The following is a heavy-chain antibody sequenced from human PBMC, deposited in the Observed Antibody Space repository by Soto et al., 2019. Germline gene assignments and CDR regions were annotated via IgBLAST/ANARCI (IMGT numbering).Heavy chain of an antibody. CDR3: ARDRGGGSGTPRGYYYYHYMDV. D-gene: IGHD3-10*01. J-gene: IGHJ6*03. CDR2: IYYSGST. Sequence: SETLSLTCTVSGGSISSYYWSWIRQPPGKGLEWIGYIYYSGSTNYNPSLKSRVTISVDTSKNQFSLKLSSVTAADTAVYYCARDRGGGSGTPRGYYYYHYMDVWGKGTTVTVSS. V-gene: IGHV4-59*01. CDR1: GGSISSYY.